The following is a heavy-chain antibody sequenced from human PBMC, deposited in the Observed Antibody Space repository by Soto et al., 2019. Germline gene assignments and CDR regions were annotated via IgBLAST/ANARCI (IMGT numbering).Heavy chain of an antibody. J-gene: IGHJ6*02. D-gene: IGHD3-3*01. CDR2: SSNRDRST. Sequence: GGSLRLSCAASGFIFSDYYMTWIRQAPGKGLEWLSCSSNRDRSTYYADSVKDRFVVSKDNAKNLVYLQMNSLRAEDTAVYFCARAWKIEKFGVISMSKGLDVWGQGTTVTVSS. CDR3: ARAWKIEKFGVISMSKGLDV. V-gene: IGHV3-11*01. CDR1: GFIFSDYY.